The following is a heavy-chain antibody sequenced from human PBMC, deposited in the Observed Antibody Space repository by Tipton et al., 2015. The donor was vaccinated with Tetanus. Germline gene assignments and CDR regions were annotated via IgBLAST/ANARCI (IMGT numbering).Heavy chain of an antibody. CDR2: IDPNSGGT. J-gene: IGHJ6*02. CDR1: GYTFTGYY. CDR3: ARDRGDYIYYGMDV. Sequence: QLVQSGAEVKKPGASVKVSCKASGYTFTGYYIYWVRQAPGQGLEWMGWIDPNSGGTVYAQKFQGRVTMTRDTSISTAYMELRSLGSDDTAVYYCARDRGDYIYYGMDVWGPGTTVTVSS. V-gene: IGHV1-2*02. D-gene: IGHD3-22*01.